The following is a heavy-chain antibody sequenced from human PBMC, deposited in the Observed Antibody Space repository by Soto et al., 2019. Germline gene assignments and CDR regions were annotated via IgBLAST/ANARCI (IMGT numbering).Heavy chain of an antibody. V-gene: IGHV4-31*03. CDR3: ARVAFAAMDHQRFDY. CDR1: GGSISSGGYY. Sequence: SETLSLTCTVSGGSISSGGYYWSWSRQHPGKGLEWIGYIYYSGSTYYNPSLKSRVTISVDTSKNQFPLKLSSVTAADTDVYYCARVAFAAMDHQRFDYWGQGALVTVSS. CDR2: IYYSGST. J-gene: IGHJ4*02. D-gene: IGHD5-18*01.